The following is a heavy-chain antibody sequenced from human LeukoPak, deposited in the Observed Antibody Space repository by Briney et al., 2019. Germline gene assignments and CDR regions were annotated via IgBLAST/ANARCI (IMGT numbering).Heavy chain of an antibody. V-gene: IGHV1-8*01. J-gene: IGHJ6*02. Sequence: ASVKVSCKASGYTFTSYDINWVRQATGQGLEWMGWMNPNSGNTGYAQKFQGRVTMTRNTSISTAYMELSSLRAGDTAVYYCARGLAFQDYYDSSGSYYYGMDVWGQGTTVTVSS. CDR1: GYTFTSYD. D-gene: IGHD3-22*01. CDR3: ARGLAFQDYYDSSGSYYYGMDV. CDR2: MNPNSGNT.